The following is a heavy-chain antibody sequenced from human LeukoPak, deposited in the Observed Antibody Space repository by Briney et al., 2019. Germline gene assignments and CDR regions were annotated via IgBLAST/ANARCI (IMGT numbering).Heavy chain of an antibody. CDR1: GGSFSGYY. J-gene: IGHJ4*02. V-gene: IGHV4-34*01. CDR3: ARGSERGLDY. Sequence: SETLSLTCAVYGGSFSGYYWSWIRQPPGKGLEWIGEINHSGSTNYNPSLKSRVTIPVDTSKNQFSLKLSSVTAADTAVYYCARGSERGLDYWGQGTLVTVSS. D-gene: IGHD3-16*01. CDR2: INHSGST.